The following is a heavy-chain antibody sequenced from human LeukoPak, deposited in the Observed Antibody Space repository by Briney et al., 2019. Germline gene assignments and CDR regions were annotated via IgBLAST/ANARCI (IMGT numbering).Heavy chain of an antibody. CDR3: ARGHYYTDMLTNYWVRYFDY. D-gene: IGHD3-9*01. CDR1: GFTFSNYG. J-gene: IGHJ4*02. CDR2: VWSDGTTK. Sequence: QPGRSLRLSCAASGFTFSNYGMHWVRQAPGKGLEWVAVVWSDGTTKNYADSVKGRLTISRDNSKNTLYMQMNSLRAEDTAVYYCARGHYYTDMLTNYWVRYFDYWGQGTLVTVSS. V-gene: IGHV3-33*01.